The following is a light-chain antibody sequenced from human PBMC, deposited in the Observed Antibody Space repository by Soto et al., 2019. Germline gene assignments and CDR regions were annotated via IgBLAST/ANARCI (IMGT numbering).Light chain of an antibody. CDR2: GAS. CDR1: ESVGST. J-gene: IGKJ4*01. CDR3: QQYSTSLT. V-gene: IGKV3-15*01. Sequence: EIFMTQSPATLSVSPGEKVILSCRASESVGSTLAWYQQKPGQAPRLLIRGASTRASGVPARFSGSGSGTEFTITISSMQSEDFAVYSCQQYSTSLTFGGGT.